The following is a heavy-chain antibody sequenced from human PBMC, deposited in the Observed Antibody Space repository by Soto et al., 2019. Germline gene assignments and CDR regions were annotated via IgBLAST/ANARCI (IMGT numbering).Heavy chain of an antibody. CDR2: IIPIFGTA. CDR3: AREVPVVMSNCFDP. D-gene: IGHD2-2*01. Sequence: GASVKVSCKASGGTFSSYSISWVRQAPGQGLEWMGGIIPIFGTANYAQKFQGRVTITADESTSTAYMELSSLRSEDTAVYYCAREVPVVMSNCFDPWGQGTLVTVSS. J-gene: IGHJ5*02. CDR1: GGTFSSYS. V-gene: IGHV1-69*13.